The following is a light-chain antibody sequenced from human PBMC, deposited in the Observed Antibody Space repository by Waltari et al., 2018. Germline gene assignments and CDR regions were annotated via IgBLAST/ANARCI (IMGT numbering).Light chain of an antibody. CDR3: SAYTGSYSFVI. CDR1: NRDVGAFNY. J-gene: IGLJ2*01. Sequence: QSALTQPRSVSGSPGQSINISCTGTNRDVGAFNYVSWYQHHPGKAPKLIIYDVTTRPSGVPDRVSGSKSGNTASLTMSGLQAEDEATYYCSAYTGSYSFVIFGGGTDMTVL. CDR2: DVT. V-gene: IGLV2-11*01.